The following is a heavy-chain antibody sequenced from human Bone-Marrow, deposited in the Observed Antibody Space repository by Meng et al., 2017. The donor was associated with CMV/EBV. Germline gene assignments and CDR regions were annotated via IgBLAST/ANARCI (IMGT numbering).Heavy chain of an antibody. CDR1: GGSISSSNW. Sequence: SETLSLTFAASGGSISSSNWWSWVRQPPGKGLEWIGEIYHSGSTNYNPSLKSRVTISVDKSKNQFSLKLSSVTAADTAVYYCARVGRVRFLQGWVDPWGQGTLVTVSS. V-gene: IGHV4-4*02. D-gene: IGHD4-11*01. CDR2: IYHSGST. J-gene: IGHJ5*01. CDR3: ARVGRVRFLQGWVDP.